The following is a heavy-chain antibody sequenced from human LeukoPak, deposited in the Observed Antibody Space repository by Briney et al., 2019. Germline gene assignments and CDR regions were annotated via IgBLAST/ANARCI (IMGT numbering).Heavy chain of an antibody. CDR1: GFTFSSYG. D-gene: IGHD3-16*02. J-gene: IGHJ4*02. V-gene: IGHV3-30*18. CDR3: AKVIHDYVWGSYRSFDY. Sequence: GGSLRLSCAASGFTFSSYGMHWVRQAPGKGLEWVAVISYDGSNKYYADSVKGRFTISRDNSKNTLYLQMNSLRAEDTAVYYCAKVIHDYVWGSYRSFDYWGQGTLVTVSS. CDR2: ISYDGSNK.